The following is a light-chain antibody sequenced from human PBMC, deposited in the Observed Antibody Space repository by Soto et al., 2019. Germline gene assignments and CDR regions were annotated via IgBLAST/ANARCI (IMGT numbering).Light chain of an antibody. CDR2: DAS. CDR1: QSISSW. Sequence: DFHMTQSPSTLSASVGDRVTITCRASQSISSWLAWYQQKPGKAPKLLIYDASTLESGVPSRFSGSGSGTEFTLTISSLQPDDFATYFCQHYNSYSEAFXQGTKVDIK. CDR3: QHYNSYSEA. J-gene: IGKJ1*01. V-gene: IGKV1-5*01.